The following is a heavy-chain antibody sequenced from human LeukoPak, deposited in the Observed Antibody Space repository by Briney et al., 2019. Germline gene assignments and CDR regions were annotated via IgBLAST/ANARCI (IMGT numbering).Heavy chain of an antibody. V-gene: IGHV3-30*02. D-gene: IGHD6-13*01. Sequence: GGSLRLSCAASGFTFSSYGVHWVRQAPGKGLEWVAFIRYDGSNKYYADSVKGRFTISRDNSKNTLYLQMNSLRVEDTAVYYCAKIDAAAATFDYWGQGTLVTVSS. J-gene: IGHJ4*02. CDR2: IRYDGSNK. CDR1: GFTFSSYG. CDR3: AKIDAAAATFDY.